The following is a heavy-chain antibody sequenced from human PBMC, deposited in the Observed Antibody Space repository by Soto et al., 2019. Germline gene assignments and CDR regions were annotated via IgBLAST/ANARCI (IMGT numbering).Heavy chain of an antibody. Sequence: QVQLVESGGGVVQPGRSLRLSCAASGFTFRSYGMHWVRQASGKGLEWVAVIWYDGGNKHYADSVKGRFTISRDNSKNTLYLQMKSQRAEDTAVYYCARVTYSSSAAPFRYYGMDVWGQGTTVTVSS. V-gene: IGHV3-33*01. J-gene: IGHJ6*02. CDR3: ARVTYSSSAAPFRYYGMDV. CDR1: GFTFRSYG. D-gene: IGHD6-6*01. CDR2: IWYDGGNK.